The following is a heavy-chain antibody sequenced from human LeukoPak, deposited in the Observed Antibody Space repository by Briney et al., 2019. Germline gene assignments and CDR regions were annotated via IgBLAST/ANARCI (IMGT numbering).Heavy chain of an antibody. Sequence: ASVKVSCKASGYTFTSYYMHWVRQAPGQGLEWMGIINPSGGSTSYAQKFQGRVTMTRDMSTSTVYMELSSLRSEDTAVYYCARTGRSLYYYDSSGPGAFDIWGQGTMVTVPS. V-gene: IGHV1-46*01. D-gene: IGHD3-22*01. CDR2: INPSGGST. CDR3: ARTGRSLYYYDSSGPGAFDI. CDR1: GYTFTSYY. J-gene: IGHJ3*02.